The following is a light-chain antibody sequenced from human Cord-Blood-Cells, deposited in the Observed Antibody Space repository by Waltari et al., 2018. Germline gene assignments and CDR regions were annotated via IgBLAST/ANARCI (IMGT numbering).Light chain of an antibody. Sequence: DIQMTQSPSPLSASVVDRVTITCRASQSISSYLNWYQQKPGKAPKLLIYAASSLQSGVPSRCSGSGSGTDFTLTISSLQPEDFATYYCQQSYSTPYSFGQGTKLEIK. V-gene: IGKV1-39*01. CDR2: AAS. J-gene: IGKJ2*03. CDR1: QSISSY. CDR3: QQSYSTPYS.